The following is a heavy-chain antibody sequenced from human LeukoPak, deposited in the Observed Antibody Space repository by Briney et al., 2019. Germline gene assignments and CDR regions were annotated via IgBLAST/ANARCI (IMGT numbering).Heavy chain of an antibody. CDR3: ARELGYCSSTSCYLSPPADYYYYGMDV. D-gene: IGHD2-2*01. CDR2: IKQDGSEK. J-gene: IGHJ6*02. Sequence: GGSLRLSCAASGFTFSSYWMSWVRQAPGKGLEWVANIKQDGSEKYYVDSVKGRFTISRDNAKNSLYMQMNSLRAEDTAVYYCARELGYCSSTSCYLSPPADYYYYGMDVWGQGTTVTVSS. V-gene: IGHV3-7*03. CDR1: GFTFSSYW.